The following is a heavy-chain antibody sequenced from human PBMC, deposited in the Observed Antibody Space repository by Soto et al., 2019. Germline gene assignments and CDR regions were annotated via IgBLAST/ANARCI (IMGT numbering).Heavy chain of an antibody. Sequence: SETLSLTCSVSGDSVSSYNYYWSWIRQSPGKGLEWIGYIYSSGSTNYNPSPKSRLTISVDTSKNQFSLKLSSVTAADTAVYYCARGQRLYNWFDPWGQGALVTVSS. CDR1: GDSVSSYNYY. J-gene: IGHJ5*02. CDR3: ARGQRLYNWFDP. V-gene: IGHV4-61*01. CDR2: IYSSGST.